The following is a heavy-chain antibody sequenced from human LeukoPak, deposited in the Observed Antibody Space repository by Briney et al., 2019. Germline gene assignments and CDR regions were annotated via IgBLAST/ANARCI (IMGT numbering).Heavy chain of an antibody. CDR1: GGSISSYY. CDR3: ARSYDSRGYYYYGMDV. V-gene: IGHV4-59*01. J-gene: IGHJ6*02. D-gene: IGHD3-22*01. Sequence: SETLSLTCAVSGGSISSYYWSWIRQPPGKGLEWVGYIYYSGSTSYNPSLKSRVTILLDTSNNQFPLKLSSVTAADTAVYYCARSYDSRGYYYYGMDVWGQGTTVTVSS. CDR2: IYYSGST.